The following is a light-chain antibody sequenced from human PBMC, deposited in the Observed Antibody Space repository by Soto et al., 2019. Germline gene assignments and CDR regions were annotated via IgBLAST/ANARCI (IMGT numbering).Light chain of an antibody. V-gene: IGLV7-43*01. CDR3: LLYYGGAQV. CDR2: NTS. CDR1: TGAVTSGYY. Sequence: QNVVTQEPSLTVSPGGTVTLTCASSTGAVTSGYYPNWFQQKPGQAPRALIYNTSNKHSWTPARFSGSLLGGKAALTLSGVQPEDEAEYYCLLYYGGAQVFGGGTKVTDL. J-gene: IGLJ2*01.